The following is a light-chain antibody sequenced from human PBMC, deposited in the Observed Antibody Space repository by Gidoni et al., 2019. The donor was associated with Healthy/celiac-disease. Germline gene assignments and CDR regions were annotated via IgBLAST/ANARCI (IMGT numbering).Light chain of an antibody. CDR2: AAS. CDR3: QQSYSTLRWT. V-gene: IGKV1-39*01. CDR1: QSISSY. J-gene: IGKJ1*01. Sequence: DIQLTQSPPTLSASLGDRVTIPCRASQSISSYLNWYQQKPGKAPKLLIYAASSWQSGVPARFSGSGSGTDFTLTISSLQPEDFAAYYCQQSYSTLRWTFGQGTKVEIK.